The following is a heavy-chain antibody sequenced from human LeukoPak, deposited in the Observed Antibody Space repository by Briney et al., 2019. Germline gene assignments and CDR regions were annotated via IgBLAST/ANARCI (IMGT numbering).Heavy chain of an antibody. CDR2: MSYDGSNK. CDR1: GFTFSNYA. CDR3: ARDSGIVIATHYFDY. D-gene: IGHD2/OR15-2a*01. Sequence: GRSLRLSCAASGFTFSNYAMHWVRQAPGKGLEWVAAMSYDGSNKYYADSVKGRFTISRDNSRTTLYLQMNSLRAEDTAVYYCARDSGIVIATHYFDYWGQGTLVTVSS. J-gene: IGHJ4*02. V-gene: IGHV3-30*04.